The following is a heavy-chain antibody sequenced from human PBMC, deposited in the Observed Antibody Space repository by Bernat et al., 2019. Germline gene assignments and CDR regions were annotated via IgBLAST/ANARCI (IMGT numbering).Heavy chain of an antibody. CDR2: ISYDGSNK. CDR3: KLRFLEWSDY. V-gene: IGHV3-30-3*01. Sequence: QVQLVESGGGVVQPGRSLRLSCAASGFTFSSYAMHWVRQAPGKGLEWVAVISYDGSNKYYADSVKGRFTISRDNSKNTLYPQMNSLRAEDTAVYYCKLRFLEWSDYWGQGTLVTVSS. D-gene: IGHD3-3*01. J-gene: IGHJ4*02. CDR1: GFTFSSYA.